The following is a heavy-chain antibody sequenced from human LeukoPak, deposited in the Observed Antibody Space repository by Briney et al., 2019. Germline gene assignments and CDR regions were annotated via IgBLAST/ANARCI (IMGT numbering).Heavy chain of an antibody. Sequence: GGSLRLSCAASGFTISDYYMSWVRQAPGKGLEWVSTIERGTSTLYAGSVKGRFTISRDNTKNTLNLQMNSLRAEDTDVYYCGRGGYDFDAWGPGTTVSVFS. D-gene: IGHD3/OR15-3a*01. J-gene: IGHJ6*02. CDR2: IERGTST. CDR3: GRGGYDFDA. CDR1: GFTISDYY. V-gene: IGHV3-66*01.